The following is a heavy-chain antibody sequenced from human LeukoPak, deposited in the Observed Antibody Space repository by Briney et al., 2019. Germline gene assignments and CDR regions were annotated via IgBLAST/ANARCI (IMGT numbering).Heavy chain of an antibody. V-gene: IGHV3-30*02. CDR1: GFTFSSYG. Sequence: GGSLRLSCAASGFTFSSYGMHWVRQAPGKGLEWVAFIRYDGSNKYYADSVKGRFTIFRDNSKNTLCLQMNSLRAEDTAVYYCAKKYDFWSALDPWGQGTLVTVSS. CDR3: AKKYDFWSALDP. J-gene: IGHJ5*02. D-gene: IGHD3-3*01. CDR2: IRYDGSNK.